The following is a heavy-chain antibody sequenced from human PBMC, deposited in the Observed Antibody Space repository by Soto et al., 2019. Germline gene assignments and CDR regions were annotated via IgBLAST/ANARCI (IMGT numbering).Heavy chain of an antibody. CDR1: GFTFSSYG. J-gene: IGHJ6*02. CDR2: ISYDGSNK. Sequence: QVQLVESGGGVVQPGRSLRLSCAASGFTFSSYGMHWVRQAPGKGLEWVAVISYDGSNKYYADSVKGRFTISRDNSKNTLYLQMNSLRAEDTAVYYCAKDRPSGGRPYYAGMDVWGHGTTVTVSS. CDR3: AKDRPSGGRPYYAGMDV. V-gene: IGHV3-30*18. D-gene: IGHD1-26*01.